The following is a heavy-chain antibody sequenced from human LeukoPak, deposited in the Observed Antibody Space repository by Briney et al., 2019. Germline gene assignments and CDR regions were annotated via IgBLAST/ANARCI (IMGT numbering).Heavy chain of an antibody. CDR2: ISGNGGTT. V-gene: IGHV3-48*04. J-gene: IGHJ4*02. Sequence: GGSLRLSCAASGFSFGSYGLSWVRQAPGKGPQWVSYISGNGGTTHYADSVEGRFTISRDNAKNSLYLQMSSLRAEDTAVYYCARLPAYCSSTSCYYDYWGQGTLVTVSS. CDR3: ARLPAYCSSTSCYYDY. CDR1: GFSFGSYG. D-gene: IGHD2-2*01.